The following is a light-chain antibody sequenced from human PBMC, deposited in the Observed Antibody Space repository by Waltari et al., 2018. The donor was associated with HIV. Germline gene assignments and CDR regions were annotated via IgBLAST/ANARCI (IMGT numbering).Light chain of an antibody. CDR1: QGIVNY. J-gene: IGKJ1*01. CDR3: QQSYTTPRT. V-gene: IGKV1-39*01. Sequence: DVQLTQSPSFLSASVGDRVTITCRASQGIVNYLAWYQQKPGKAPKLLIYAASNLQRGVSSRFSGSGPGTTFTLTVTDLQPDDNGTYYCQQSYTTPRTFGQGTKLEI. CDR2: AAS.